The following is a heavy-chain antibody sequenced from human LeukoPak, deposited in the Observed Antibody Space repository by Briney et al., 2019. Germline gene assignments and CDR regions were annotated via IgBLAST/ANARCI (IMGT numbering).Heavy chain of an antibody. V-gene: IGHV3-21*01. J-gene: IGHJ5*02. CDR3: ARVGSGSYGGFDP. Sequence: GGSLRLSCAASGFTFSSYGMSWVRQAPGKGLEWVSSISSSSSYIFYADSVRGRFSISRDNAKNSLYLQMNSLRAEDTAVYYCARVGSGSYGGFDPWGQGTLVTVSS. CDR2: ISSSSSYI. D-gene: IGHD1-26*01. CDR1: GFTFSSYG.